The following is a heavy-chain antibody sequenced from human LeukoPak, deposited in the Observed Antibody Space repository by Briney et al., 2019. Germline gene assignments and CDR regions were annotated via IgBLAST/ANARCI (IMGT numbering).Heavy chain of an antibody. D-gene: IGHD2-21*02. CDR3: ARYSAPVTSIDY. Sequence: SETLSLTCTVSGGSISSNYWSWLRQPPGKGLEWIGYIYHSGSTNYNPSLKSRVTISVDTSKNQFSLMLSSVTAAVTAVYYCARYSAPVTSIDYWGQGTLVTVSS. CDR1: GGSISSNY. CDR2: IYHSGST. V-gene: IGHV4-59*01. J-gene: IGHJ4*02.